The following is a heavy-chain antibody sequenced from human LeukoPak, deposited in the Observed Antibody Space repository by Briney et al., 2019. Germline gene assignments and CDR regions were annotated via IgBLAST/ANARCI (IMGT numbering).Heavy chain of an antibody. V-gene: IGHV3-7*01. CDR2: IKQDGSEK. D-gene: IGHD2-2*02. CDR1: GFIFSNYA. CDR3: ARVRGLTIRYFDY. J-gene: IGHJ4*02. Sequence: GGSLRLSCAASGFIFSNYAMTWVRQAPGKGLEWVANIKQDGSEKYYVDSVKGRFTISRDNAKNSLYLQMNSPRAEDTAVYYCARVRGLTIRYFDYWGQGTLVTVSS.